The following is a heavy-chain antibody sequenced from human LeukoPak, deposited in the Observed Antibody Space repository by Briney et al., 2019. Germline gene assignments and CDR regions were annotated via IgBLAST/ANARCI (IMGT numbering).Heavy chain of an antibody. CDR1: GGSISNYY. J-gene: IGHJ5*02. CDR2: IYYTGST. V-gene: IGHV4-59*08. D-gene: IGHD4-17*01. CDR3: ARRVDDDYGNWSDP. Sequence: PSETLSLTCTVSGGSISNYYWNWIRQPPGRGLEWIGNIYYTGSTNYNPSLKSRVTISVDTSKNQFSLKLSSVTAADTAVYYCARRVDDDYGNWSDPWGQGTLVTVSS.